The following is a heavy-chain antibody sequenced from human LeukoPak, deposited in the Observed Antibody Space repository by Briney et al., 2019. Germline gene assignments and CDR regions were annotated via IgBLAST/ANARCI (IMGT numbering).Heavy chain of an antibody. D-gene: IGHD2-15*01. CDR1: GYSFTSYW. V-gene: IGHV5-51*01. CDR2: IYPGDSDT. CDR3: ARLPRPEYSASAFDI. Sequence: GESLKISCKGSGYSFTSYWIGWVRQMPGKGLEWMGIIYPGDSDTRYSPSFQGQVTISADKSISTAYLQWSSLKASDTAMYYCARLPRPEYSASAFDIWGQGTMVTVSS. J-gene: IGHJ3*02.